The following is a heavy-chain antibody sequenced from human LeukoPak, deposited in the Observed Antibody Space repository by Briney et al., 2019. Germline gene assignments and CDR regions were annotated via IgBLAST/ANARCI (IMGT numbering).Heavy chain of an antibody. CDR3: ARDCPYSSGWLNGMDV. CDR2: IWYDGSNK. CDR1: GFTFSSYG. J-gene: IGHJ6*02. Sequence: PGRSLRLSCAASGFTFSSYGMHWVRQAPGKGLEWVAVIWYDGSNKYYADSVKGRFTISRDNSKNTLYLQMNSLRAEDTAVYYCARDCPYSSGWLNGMDVWGQATTVTVSS. V-gene: IGHV3-33*01. D-gene: IGHD6-19*01.